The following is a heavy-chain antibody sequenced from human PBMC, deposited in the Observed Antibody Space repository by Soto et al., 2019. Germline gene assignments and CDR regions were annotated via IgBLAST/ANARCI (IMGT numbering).Heavy chain of an antibody. CDR3: AREGNGAYRSTYYYFGWDV. Sequence: QVQLVQSGAEMKKPGASVKISCRTSGYSFSDYFLHWVRQAPGQGPERMGRINPTDGDTISAQKFTGRITRTRDRSTTSVSWELPRLEFEDTAIYYWAREGNGAYRSTYYYFGWDVWGQGTTVIVS. J-gene: IGHJ6*01. D-gene: IGHD1-26*01. CDR1: GYSFSDYF. CDR2: INPTDGDT. V-gene: IGHV1-46*01.